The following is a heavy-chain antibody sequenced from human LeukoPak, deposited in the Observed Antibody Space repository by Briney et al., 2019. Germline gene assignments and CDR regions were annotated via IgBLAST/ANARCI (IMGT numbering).Heavy chain of an antibody. V-gene: IGHV3-7*01. J-gene: IGHJ5*02. D-gene: IGHD6-19*01. CDR1: GFTFSSYW. CDR2: IKQDGSEK. Sequence: GGSLRLSCAASGFTFSSYWMSWVRQAPGKGLEWVANIKQDGSEKYYVDSVKGRFTISRDNAKNSLYLQMNSLRAEDTAVYYCAGNYYSSGWYEGDWFDPWGQGTLVTVSS. CDR3: AGNYYSSGWYEGDWFDP.